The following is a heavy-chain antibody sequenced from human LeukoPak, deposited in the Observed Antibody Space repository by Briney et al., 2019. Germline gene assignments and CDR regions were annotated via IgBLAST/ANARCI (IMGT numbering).Heavy chain of an antibody. D-gene: IGHD3-10*01. CDR1: GGSISSYY. CDR3: ARLPRWFGESNDY. Sequence: SETLSLTCTVSGGSISSYYWSWIRQPPGKGLEWIGEINHSGSTNYNPSLKSRVTISVDTSKNQFSLKLSSVTAADTAVYYCARLPRWFGESNDYWGQGTLVTVSS. V-gene: IGHV4-34*01. CDR2: INHSGST. J-gene: IGHJ4*02.